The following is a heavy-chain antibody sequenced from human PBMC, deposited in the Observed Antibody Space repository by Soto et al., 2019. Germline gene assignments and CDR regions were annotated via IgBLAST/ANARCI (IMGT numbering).Heavy chain of an antibody. J-gene: IGHJ4*02. CDR2: ISSSSSTI. V-gene: IGHV3-48*02. D-gene: IGHD4-17*01. CDR1: GFTFSSYS. CDR3: AIDRTVTTEILYY. Sequence: EVQLVESGGGLVQPGGSLRLSCAASGFTFSSYSMNWVRQAPGKGLEWVSYISSSSSTIYYADSVKGRFTISRDNAKISLYLQMNSLRDEDTAVYYCAIDRTVTTEILYYWGQASLVTVFS.